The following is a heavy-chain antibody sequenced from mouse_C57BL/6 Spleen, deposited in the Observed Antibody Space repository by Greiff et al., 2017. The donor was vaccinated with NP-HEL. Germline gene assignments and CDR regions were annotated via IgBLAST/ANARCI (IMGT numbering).Heavy chain of an antibody. Sequence: EVMLVESGGGLVKPGGSLELSCAASGFTFSSYAMSWVRQTPEKRLEWVATISDGGSYTYYPDNVKGRFTISRDNAKNNLYLQMSHLKSEDTAMYYCARGRYFDVWGTGTTVTVSS. J-gene: IGHJ1*03. V-gene: IGHV5-4*03. CDR2: ISDGGSYT. CDR3: ARGRYFDV. CDR1: GFTFSSYA.